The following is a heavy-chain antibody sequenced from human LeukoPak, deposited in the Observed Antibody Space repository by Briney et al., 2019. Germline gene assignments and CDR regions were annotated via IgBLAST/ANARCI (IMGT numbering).Heavy chain of an antibody. CDR2: IDHSGST. Sequence: SETLSLTCAVYGGSFSGYYWSWLRQPPGKGLEWIGEIDHSGSTNYNPSLKSRVTISVDTSKNQFSLKLSSVTAADTAVYYCARFVDYGDYKGSFDYWGQGTLVTVSS. CDR1: GGSFSGYY. V-gene: IGHV4-34*01. D-gene: IGHD4-17*01. CDR3: ARFVDYGDYKGSFDY. J-gene: IGHJ4*02.